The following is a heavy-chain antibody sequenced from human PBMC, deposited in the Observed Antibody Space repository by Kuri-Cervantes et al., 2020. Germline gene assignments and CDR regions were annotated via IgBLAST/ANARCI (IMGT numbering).Heavy chain of an antibody. V-gene: IGHV1-8*01. CDR3: AKGELLDGGGFDY. D-gene: IGHD1-26*01. CDR1: GYTFTSYD. CDR2: MNPNSGNT. J-gene: IGHJ4*02. Sequence: ASVKVSCKASGYTFTSYDINWVRQATGQGLEWMGWMNPNSGNTGYAQKFQGRVTMTRNTSISTAYMELSSLRAEDTAVYYCAKGELLDGGGFDYWGQGTLVTVSS.